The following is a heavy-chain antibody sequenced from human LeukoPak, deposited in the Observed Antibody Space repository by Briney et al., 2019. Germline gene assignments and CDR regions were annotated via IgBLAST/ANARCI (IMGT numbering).Heavy chain of an antibody. CDR3: TRTYYDILTGYRYFDY. CDR2: IRSKANSYST. D-gene: IGHD3-9*01. V-gene: IGHV3-73*01. J-gene: IGHJ4*02. CDR1: GFTFSGAA. Sequence: GRSLRLSCAASGFTFSGAAMHWVRHASRKGLEWVGRIRSKANSYSTAYAASVKGRFTISRDDSKNTAYLQMNSLKTEHTAVYYCTRTYYDILTGYRYFDYWGQGALVTVSS.